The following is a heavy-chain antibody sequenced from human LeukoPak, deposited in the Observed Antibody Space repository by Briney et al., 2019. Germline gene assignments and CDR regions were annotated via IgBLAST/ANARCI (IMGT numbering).Heavy chain of an antibody. CDR1: GGSISAYY. CDR3: ARVMYSGPFYFDY. CDR2: ISYSGST. V-gene: IGHV4-59*08. J-gene: IGHJ4*02. Sequence: PSETLSLTCTISGGSISAYYWSWIRQPLGKGLESIGTISYSGSTYYNPSLKSRVTISVDTSKNQFSLKLTSVTAADTAVYYCARVMYSGPFYFDYWGQGTLVTVSS. D-gene: IGHD6-13*01.